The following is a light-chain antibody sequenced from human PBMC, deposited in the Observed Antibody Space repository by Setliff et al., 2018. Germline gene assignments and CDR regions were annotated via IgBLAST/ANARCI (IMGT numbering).Light chain of an antibody. CDR2: TNI. Sequence: QSVLTQPPSVSGAPGQRVTISCAGSSSNIGAGFGVHWYQQLPGTAPKLLVYTNINRPSGVPDRFSGSKSGTSASLAITGLQAEDEADYYCQSYDNSLSGSGLFGTGTKGTVL. CDR1: SSNIGAGFG. CDR3: QSYDNSLSGSGL. V-gene: IGLV1-40*01. J-gene: IGLJ1*01.